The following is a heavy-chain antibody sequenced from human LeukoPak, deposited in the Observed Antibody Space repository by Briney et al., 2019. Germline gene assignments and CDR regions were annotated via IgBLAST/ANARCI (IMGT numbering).Heavy chain of an antibody. CDR2: ISAYNGNT. D-gene: IGHD3-3*01. J-gene: IGHJ4*02. Sequence: ASVKVSCKASRYTFTSYGISWVRQAPGQGFQWMGWISAYNGNTNYAQKFQGRVNMTTDTSTSTAYMELRSMRSDDTAVYYCARGSGYYTAFDYWGQGTLVTVSS. CDR1: RYTFTSYG. CDR3: ARGSGYYTAFDY. V-gene: IGHV1-18*01.